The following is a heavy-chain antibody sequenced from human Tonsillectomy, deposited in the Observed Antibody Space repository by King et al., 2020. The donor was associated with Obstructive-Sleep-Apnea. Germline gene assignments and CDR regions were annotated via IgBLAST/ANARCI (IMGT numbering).Heavy chain of an antibody. CDR2: MNPNSGNT. V-gene: IGHV1-8*01. J-gene: IGHJ4*02. CDR3: ARNIMGAPGY. CDR1: GYTFTSYD. Sequence: VQLVESGAEVKKPGASVNVSCTASGYTFTSYDINWVRQATGHGLEWMGWMNPNSGNTGYAQKFQGRVTMTRDTSINTAYMELSSLRSEDTAVYYCARNIMGAPGYWGQGTLVTVSS. D-gene: IGHD1-26*01.